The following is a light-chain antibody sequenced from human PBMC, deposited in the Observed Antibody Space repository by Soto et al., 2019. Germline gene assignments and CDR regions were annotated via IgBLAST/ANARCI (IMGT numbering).Light chain of an antibody. CDR3: CSYAGSYTYV. V-gene: IGLV2-11*01. CDR1: SSDVGGYNY. Sequence: QSALTQPRSVSGSPGQSATISCTGTSSDVGGYNYVSWYQQHPGKAPKLMIYDVSKRPSGVPDRFSGSKSGNTASLTISELQAEDEADYYCCSYAGSYTYVFGTGTKVTVL. CDR2: DVS. J-gene: IGLJ1*01.